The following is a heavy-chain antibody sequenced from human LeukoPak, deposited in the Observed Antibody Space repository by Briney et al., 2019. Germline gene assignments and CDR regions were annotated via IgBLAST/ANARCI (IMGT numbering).Heavy chain of an antibody. CDR3: VRQRYSISPHFDY. D-gene: IGHD6-6*01. V-gene: IGHV4-59*08. Sequence: PSETLSLTCTVSGGSISSYYWSWIRQPPGKGTEWIGYIYYSGSTKYNPSLKSRATISIDTSENQFSLKLSSVTAADTAVYYCVRQRYSISPHFDYWGQGTLVTVSS. CDR2: IYYSGST. J-gene: IGHJ4*02. CDR1: GGSISSYY.